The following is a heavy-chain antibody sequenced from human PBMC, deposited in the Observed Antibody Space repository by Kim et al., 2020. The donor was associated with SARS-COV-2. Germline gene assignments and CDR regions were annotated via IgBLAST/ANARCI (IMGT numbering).Heavy chain of an antibody. CDR3: ARGLDVLAGVGVDN. J-gene: IGHJ4*02. Sequence: YADSGKGRFTISRDNAKNALYLQMNSRRADDTAVYYCARGLDVLAGVGVDNWGQGVLVAVSS. V-gene: IGHV3-7*04. D-gene: IGHD3-3*01.